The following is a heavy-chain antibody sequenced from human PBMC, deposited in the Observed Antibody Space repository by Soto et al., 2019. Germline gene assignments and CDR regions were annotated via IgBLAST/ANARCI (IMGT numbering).Heavy chain of an antibody. CDR1: GFSLSTSGVG. D-gene: IGHD3-10*01. J-gene: IGHJ4*02. V-gene: IGHV2-5*02. CDR3: ARGGWTTYYSPFFDY. Sequence: QITLKESGPTLVKPTQTLTLTCTFSGFSLSTSGVGVGWIRQPPGMALEWLALIYWDDDKRYNPSLKSRLTITKDTSKNQVVLTMTHMDPVDTATYYCARGGWTTYYSPFFDYWGQGTLVTVSS. CDR2: IYWDDDK.